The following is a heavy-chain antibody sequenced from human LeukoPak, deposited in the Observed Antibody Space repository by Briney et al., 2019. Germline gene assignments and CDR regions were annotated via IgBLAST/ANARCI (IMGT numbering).Heavy chain of an antibody. CDR2: ISGSGGT. V-gene: IGHV3-23*01. Sequence: PGGSLRLSCAASGFTFSDYYMSWIRQAPGKGLEWVSSISGSGGTDYADSVKGRFTVSRDTSKNTVYLQMNSLRADDTAVYYCASDFPLFYYYMDVWGKGTTVTVSS. CDR1: GFTFSDYY. J-gene: IGHJ6*03. CDR3: ASDFPLFYYYMDV.